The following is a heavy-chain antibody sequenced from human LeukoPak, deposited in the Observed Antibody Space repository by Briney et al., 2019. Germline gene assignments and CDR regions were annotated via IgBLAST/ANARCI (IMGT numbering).Heavy chain of an antibody. D-gene: IGHD3-10*01. J-gene: IGHJ4*02. CDR1: GFTFSSYA. CDR2: ISGSGGST. Sequence: GGSLRLSCAASGFTFSSYAMSWVRQAPGKGLEWVSAISGSGGSTYYADSVKGRFTISRDNSKNTLYLQRNSLRAEDTAVYYCAKYGTGYYGSGSYYNESPFDYWGQGTLVTVSS. V-gene: IGHV3-23*01. CDR3: AKYGTGYYGSGSYYNESPFDY.